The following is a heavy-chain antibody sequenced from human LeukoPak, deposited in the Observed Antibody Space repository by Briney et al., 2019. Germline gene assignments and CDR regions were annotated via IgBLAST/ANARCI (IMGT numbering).Heavy chain of an antibody. CDR1: GFTFSSYE. D-gene: IGHD4-23*01. J-gene: IGHJ4*02. V-gene: IGHV3-48*03. Sequence: HPGGSLRLSCAASGFTFSSYEMNWVRQAPGKGLEWVSYISSSGSTIYYADSVKGRFTISRDNAKNSLYLQMNSLRAEDTAVYYCARTPPDYGGNSLYYFDYWGQGTLVTVSS. CDR3: ARTPPDYGGNSLYYFDY. CDR2: ISSSGSTI.